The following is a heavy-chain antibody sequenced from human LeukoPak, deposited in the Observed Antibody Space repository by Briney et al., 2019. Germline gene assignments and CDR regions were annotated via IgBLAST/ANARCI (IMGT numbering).Heavy chain of an antibody. CDR1: GFTFSSYA. CDR2: ISGSGGST. D-gene: IGHD4-11*01. CDR3: ARSMTTVWLDY. Sequence: GGSRRLSCVASGFTFSSYAMSWVRQAPGKGLEWVSAISGSGGSTYYADSVKGRFTISRDNSKNTLYLQMNSLRAEDTAVYYCARSMTTVWLDYWGQGTLVTVSS. J-gene: IGHJ4*02. V-gene: IGHV3-23*01.